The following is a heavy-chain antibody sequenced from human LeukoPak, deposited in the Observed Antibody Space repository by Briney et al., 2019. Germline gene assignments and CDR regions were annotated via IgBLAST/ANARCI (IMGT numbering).Heavy chain of an antibody. D-gene: IGHD1-1*01. CDR3: ARAGGAGTTEYFDY. CDR2: VYYTGST. V-gene: IGHV4-59*12. J-gene: IGHJ4*02. CDR1: GGSMSSYY. Sequence: SETLSLTCTVSGGSMSSYYWSWIRQSPGKGLEWIGYVYYTGSTNYKPSLKSRVTISVDTSKNQFSLKLSSVTAADTAVYYCARAGGAGTTEYFDYWGQGTLVTVSS.